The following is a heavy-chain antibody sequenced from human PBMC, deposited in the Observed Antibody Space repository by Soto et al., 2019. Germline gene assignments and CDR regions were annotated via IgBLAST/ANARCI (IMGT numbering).Heavy chain of an antibody. Sequence: ASVKVSCKASGYTFTGYYMHLVRQAPGQGLEWMGWINPNSGGTNYAQKFQGWVTMTRDTSISTAYMELSRLRSDDTAVYYCARASRYCSSTSCYDGSSDAFDIWGQGTMVTVSS. D-gene: IGHD2-2*01. CDR3: ARASRYCSSTSCYDGSSDAFDI. CDR1: GYTFTGYY. CDR2: INPNSGGT. J-gene: IGHJ3*02. V-gene: IGHV1-2*04.